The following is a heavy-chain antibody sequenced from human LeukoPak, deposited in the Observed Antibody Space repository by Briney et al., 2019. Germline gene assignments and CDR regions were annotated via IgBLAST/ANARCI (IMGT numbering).Heavy chain of an antibody. D-gene: IGHD3-10*01. Sequence: QSGGSLRLSCAASGFTFSAYAMSWVRQAPGKGLEWVSAISGSGGSTYYADSVKGRFTISRDNSKNTLYLQMNSLRAEDTAVYYCAKDKIVGERKLDGMDVWGQGTTVTVSS. V-gene: IGHV3-23*01. CDR1: GFTFSAYA. J-gene: IGHJ6*02. CDR2: ISGSGGST. CDR3: AKDKIVGERKLDGMDV.